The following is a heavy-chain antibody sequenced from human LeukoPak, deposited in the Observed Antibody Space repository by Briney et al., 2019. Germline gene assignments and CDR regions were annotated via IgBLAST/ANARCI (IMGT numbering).Heavy chain of an antibody. Sequence: SGTLSLTCAVSGGSISSSNWWSWVRQPPGKGLEWIGSIYYSGSTYYNPSLKSRVTISVDRSKNQFSLKLSSVTAADTAVYYCARASTHLMTTKYFLHWGQGTLVTVSS. J-gene: IGHJ1*01. D-gene: IGHD4-17*01. V-gene: IGHV4-4*02. CDR3: ARASTHLMTTKYFLH. CDR2: IYYSGST. CDR1: GGSISSSNW.